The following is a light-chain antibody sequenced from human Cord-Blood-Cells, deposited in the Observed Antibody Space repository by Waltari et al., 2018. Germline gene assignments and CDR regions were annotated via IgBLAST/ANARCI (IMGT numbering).Light chain of an antibody. J-gene: IGKJ1*01. CDR1: QSVSSY. CDR2: DAS. CDR3: QQRSNWPRWT. Sequence: TQSPATLSLSPGERATLSCRASQSVSSYLAWYQQKPGQAPRLLIYDASNRATGIPARFSGSGSGTDFTLTISSLEPEDFAVYYCQQRSNWPRWTFGQGTKVEIK. V-gene: IGKV3-11*01.